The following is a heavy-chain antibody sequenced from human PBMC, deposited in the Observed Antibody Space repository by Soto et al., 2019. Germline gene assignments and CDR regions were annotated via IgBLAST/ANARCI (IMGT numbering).Heavy chain of an antibody. Sequence: SETLSLTCSVSGSSISTVGHYWTWIRQPPGKGLEWIGSIYHTGSTYYSKSLRSRLTMSVDTSKSQFSLRLSSVTAADTAVYYCARATGTLRSRNCDYWGQGSLVTAPQ. CDR1: GSSISTVGHY. D-gene: IGHD1-1*01. V-gene: IGHV4-31*03. CDR2: IYHTGST. J-gene: IGHJ4*02. CDR3: ARATGTLRSRNCDY.